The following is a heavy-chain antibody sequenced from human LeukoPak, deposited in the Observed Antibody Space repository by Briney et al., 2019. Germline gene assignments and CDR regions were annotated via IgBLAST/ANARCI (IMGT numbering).Heavy chain of an antibody. J-gene: IGHJ6*03. V-gene: IGHV3-30*02. CDR1: GFTFSSYG. D-gene: IGHD2-2*01. CDR2: IRYDGSNK. Sequence: PGGSLRLSCAASGFTFSSYGMHWVRQAPGKGLEWVAFIRYDGSNKYYADSVKGRFTISRDNSKNTLYLQMNSLRAEDTAVYYCAKDSVVPAAPLGYYYYMDVWGKGTTVTISS. CDR3: AKDSVVPAAPLGYYYYMDV.